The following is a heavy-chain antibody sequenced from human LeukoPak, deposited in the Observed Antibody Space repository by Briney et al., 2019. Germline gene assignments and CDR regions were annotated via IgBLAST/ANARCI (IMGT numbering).Heavy chain of an antibody. Sequence: SQTLSLTCAVSGGSISSGGYSWSWIRQPPGKGLEWIGYIYHSGSTYYNPSLKSRVTISVDRSKNQFSLKLSSVTAADTAVYYCARSGGGYGSFDYWGQGTLVTVSS. D-gene: IGHD3-10*01. CDR1: GGSISSGGYS. CDR3: ARSGGGYGSFDY. V-gene: IGHV4-30-2*02. CDR2: IYHSGST. J-gene: IGHJ4*02.